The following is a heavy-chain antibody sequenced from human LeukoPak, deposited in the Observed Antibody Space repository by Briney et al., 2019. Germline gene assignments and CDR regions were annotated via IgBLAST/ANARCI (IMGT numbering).Heavy chain of an antibody. CDR1: GFTVSSNS. CDR3: KLGGNRNYYYYYYMDV. J-gene: IGHJ6*03. V-gene: IGHV4-59*02. CDR2: IYYSGST. Sequence: GSLRLSCTVSGFTVSSNSMSWLRQPPGKGLEWIGYIYYSGSTNYNPSLKSRVTISVDTSKNQFSLKLSSVTAADTAVYYCKLGGNRNYYYYYYMDVWGKGTTVTVSS. D-gene: IGHD1-14*01.